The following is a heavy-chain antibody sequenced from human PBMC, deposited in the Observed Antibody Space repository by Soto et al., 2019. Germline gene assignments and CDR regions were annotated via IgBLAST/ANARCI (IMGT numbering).Heavy chain of an antibody. V-gene: IGHV4-39*02. J-gene: IGHJ6*02. D-gene: IGHD2-2*01. CDR2: IYYSGST. CDR1: GGSISSSSYY. Sequence: SSETLSLTCTVSGGSISSSSYYWGWIRQPPGKGLEWIGSIYYSGSTYYNPSLKSRVTISVDTSKNQFSLKLSSVTAADTAVYYCARDTVVPSAVDYYYGMDVWGQGTTVTVSS. CDR3: ARDTVVPSAVDYYYGMDV.